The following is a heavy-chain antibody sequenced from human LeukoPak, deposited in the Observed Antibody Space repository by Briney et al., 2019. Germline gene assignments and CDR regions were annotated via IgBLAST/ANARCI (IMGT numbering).Heavy chain of an antibody. CDR2: IYTSGST. CDR3: ARGSSSWYGNDAFDI. D-gene: IGHD6-13*01. Sequence: SQTLSLTCTVSGGSISSGSYYWSWIRQPAGKGLEWIGRIYTSGSTNYNPSLKSRVTISVDTSKNQFSLKLSSVTAADTAVYYCARGSSSWYGNDAFDIWGQGTMVTVSS. J-gene: IGHJ3*02. V-gene: IGHV4-61*02. CDR1: GGSISSGSYY.